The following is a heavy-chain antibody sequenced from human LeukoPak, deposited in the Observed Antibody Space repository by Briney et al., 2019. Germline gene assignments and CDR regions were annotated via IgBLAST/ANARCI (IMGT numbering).Heavy chain of an antibody. J-gene: IGHJ4*02. CDR1: GFTFSNYA. V-gene: IGHV3-64D*06. CDR3: VKAAGSWYGYFDY. D-gene: IGHD6-13*01. Sequence: PGGSLRLSCSASGFTFSNYAIHGVRQAPGKGLEYVSTISNNGDNTNYADSVEGRFTISRDNSKNTLYLQMSGLRPEDTAVYYCVKAAGSWYGYFDYWGQGTLVTVSS. CDR2: ISNNGDNT.